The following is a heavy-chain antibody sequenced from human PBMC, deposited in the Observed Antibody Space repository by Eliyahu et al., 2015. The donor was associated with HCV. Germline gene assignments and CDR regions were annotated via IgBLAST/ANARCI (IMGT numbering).Heavy chain of an antibody. CDR1: GFIFRDST. CDR3: TEGGDSDH. J-gene: IGHJ4*02. Sequence: EVQLVESGGGLVQPGGSLKLSCAASGFIFRDSTIHWVRQASGKGLEWVGRIKGKPNNYATAYAVSMKGRFSISRDDSRNTAYLQINSLKTEDTAVYYCTEGGDSDHWGQGTLVTVSS. CDR2: IKGKPNNYAT. D-gene: IGHD2-21*01. V-gene: IGHV3-73*02.